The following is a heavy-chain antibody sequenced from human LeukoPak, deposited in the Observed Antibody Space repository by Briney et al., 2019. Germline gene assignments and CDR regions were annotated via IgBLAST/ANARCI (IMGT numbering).Heavy chain of an antibody. J-gene: IGHJ4*02. CDR2: INTNTGSP. V-gene: IGHV7-4-1*02. CDR3: ARVGRLDYGDYLAH. CDR1: GGTFSSYA. Sequence: ASVKVSCKASGGTFSSYAISWVRQAPGRGLEWMGWINTNTGSPTYAQAFAGRFVLSLDTSVTTAYLQISSLRSADTAVYYCARVGRLDYGDYLAHWGPGNRITVSS. D-gene: IGHD4-17*01.